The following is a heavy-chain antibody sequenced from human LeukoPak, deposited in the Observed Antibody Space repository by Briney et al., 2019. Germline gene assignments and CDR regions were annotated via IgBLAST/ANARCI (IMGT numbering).Heavy chain of an antibody. V-gene: IGHV4-30-4*08. D-gene: IGHD3-3*01. J-gene: IGHJ6*03. Sequence: PSETLSLTCTVSGGAISSGDYYWSWIRQPPGKGLEWIGYIYYSGSTYYNPSLKSRVTISVDTSKNQFSLKLSSVTAADTAVYYCARAYDFWSGNYYCYMDVWGKGTTVTVSS. CDR1: GGAISSGDYY. CDR2: IYYSGST. CDR3: ARAYDFWSGNYYCYMDV.